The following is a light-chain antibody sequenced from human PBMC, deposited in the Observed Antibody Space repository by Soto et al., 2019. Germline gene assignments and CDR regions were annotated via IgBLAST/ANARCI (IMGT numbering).Light chain of an antibody. V-gene: IGLV1-40*01. CDR3: QSYDSSLSVVL. J-gene: IGLJ2*01. Sequence: QSVLTQPPSVSGAPGQRITISCTGSSSNIGAGYDVHWYQQLPGTAPKLLIYANSNRPSGVPDRFSGSKSGTSASLAITGLQAEDEADYYYQSYDSSLSVVLFGGGTKLTVL. CDR2: ANS. CDR1: SSNIGAGYD.